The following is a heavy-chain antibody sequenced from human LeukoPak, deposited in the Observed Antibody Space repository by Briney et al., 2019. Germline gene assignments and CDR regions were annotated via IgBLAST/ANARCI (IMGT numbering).Heavy chain of an antibody. CDR2: IYPGDSDT. CDR3: AGRIGGAAAGSYYFDY. CDR1: GYSFTSYW. J-gene: IGHJ4*02. D-gene: IGHD6-13*01. V-gene: IGHV5-51*01. Sequence: GESLQISCRGSGYSFTSYWIGWVRQMPGEGLEWMGIIYPGDSDTRYSPSFQGQVTISADKSISTAYLQWSSLKASDTAMYYCAGRIGGAAAGSYYFDYWGQGTLVTVSS.